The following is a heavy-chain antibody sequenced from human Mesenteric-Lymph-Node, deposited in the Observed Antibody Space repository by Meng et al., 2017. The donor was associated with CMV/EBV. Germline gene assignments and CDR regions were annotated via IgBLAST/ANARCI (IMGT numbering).Heavy chain of an antibody. CDR2: IFYSGNT. CDR3: AREGDFYGSDFYYNAAFDI. Sequence: GSLRLSCTVSGGSISNYYWSWIRQPPGKGLEWIGYIFYSGNTNYNPSLKSRVTISVDTSKNQFSLKLSSVTAADTAVYYCAREGDFYGSDFYYNAAFDIWGQGTMVTVS. CDR1: GGSISNYY. D-gene: IGHD3-10*01. V-gene: IGHV4-59*01. J-gene: IGHJ3*02.